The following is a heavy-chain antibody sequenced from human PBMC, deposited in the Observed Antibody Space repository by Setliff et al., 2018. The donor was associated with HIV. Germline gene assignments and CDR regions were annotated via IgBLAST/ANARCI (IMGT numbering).Heavy chain of an antibody. CDR3: ARAGSFDPYYYMDV. V-gene: IGHV5-51*01. Sequence: GESLKISCKVSGYNFSRYWIAWVRQMPGKGLEWMGIIYPGDSDTRYSPSFQGQVTISADKSISTAYLQWSSLKASDTARYYCARAGSFDPYYYMDVWGKGTTVTVSS. CDR2: IYPGDSDT. CDR1: GYNFSRYW. J-gene: IGHJ6*03. D-gene: IGHD3-10*01.